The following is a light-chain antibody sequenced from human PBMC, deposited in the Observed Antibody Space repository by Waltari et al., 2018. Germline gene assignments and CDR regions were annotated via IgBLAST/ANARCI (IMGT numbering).Light chain of an antibody. CDR2: DAS. J-gene: IGKJ4*01. V-gene: IGKV3-11*01. CDR1: QSVSTS. CDR3: RQRSNWPLT. Sequence: EIVLTPSPATLSLSPGERATLSCRASQSVSTSLGWYQQKPGQAPRLLIYDASNRATGIPARFSGSGSGTDFTLTISSLEPEDFAVYYCRQRSNWPLTFGGGTKVEIK.